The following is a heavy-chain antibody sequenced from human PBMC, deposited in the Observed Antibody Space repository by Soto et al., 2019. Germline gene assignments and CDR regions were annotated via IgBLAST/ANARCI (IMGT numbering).Heavy chain of an antibody. CDR3: ARATSYCSGGSCYLESSAFDI. CDR1: GGTLSSYT. Sequence: GASVKVSSKASGGTLSSYTISWVRQAPGQGLEWMGRIIPILGIANYAQKFQGRVTITADKSTSTAYMELSSLRSEDAAVCYCARATSYCSGGSCYLESSAFDIWGQGTMVTVSS. J-gene: IGHJ3*02. V-gene: IGHV1-69*02. CDR2: IIPILGIA. D-gene: IGHD2-15*01.